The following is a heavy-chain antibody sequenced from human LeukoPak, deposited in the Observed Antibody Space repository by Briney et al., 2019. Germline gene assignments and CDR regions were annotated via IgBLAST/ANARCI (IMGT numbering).Heavy chain of an antibody. V-gene: IGHV4-30-4*08. Sequence: SQTLSLTCTVSGGSISSGDYYRSWIRQPPGKGLGWVGYIYYSGSTYYNPSLKSRVTISVDTSKNQFSLKLSSVTAADTAVYYCARGALYDFWSGYYIDYWGQGTLVTVSS. J-gene: IGHJ4*02. CDR2: IYYSGST. CDR1: GGSISSGDYY. D-gene: IGHD3-3*01. CDR3: ARGALYDFWSGYYIDY.